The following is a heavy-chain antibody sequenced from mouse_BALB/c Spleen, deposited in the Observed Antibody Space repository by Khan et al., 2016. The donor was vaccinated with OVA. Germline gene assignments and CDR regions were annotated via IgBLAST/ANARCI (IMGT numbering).Heavy chain of an antibody. Sequence: QIQLVQSGPELKKPGETVKISCKASGYTFTNYGMNWVKQAPGKGLKWMGWINTYTGEPTYNDDFKGRFAFSLETSASTAYLQINNLKNEDMATYFCARGASYLYFDVWGAGTTVTVSS. V-gene: IGHV9-1*02. CDR3: ARGASYLYFDV. J-gene: IGHJ1*01. CDR1: GYTFTNYG. CDR2: INTYTGEP.